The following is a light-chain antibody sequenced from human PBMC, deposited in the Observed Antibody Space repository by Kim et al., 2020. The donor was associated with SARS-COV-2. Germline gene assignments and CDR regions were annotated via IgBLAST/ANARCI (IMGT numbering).Light chain of an antibody. CDR3: QSDDSSLTGSV. Sequence: QSVLTQPPSVSGALGQRVTISCTGSRSNIGAGYDVHWYQHLPGRAPKLLIHSNSNRPSGVPDRFSGSTSGTSASLAITGLQAEDEADYYCQSDDSSLTGSVFGGGTQLTVL. CDR1: RSNIGAGYD. V-gene: IGLV1-40*01. J-gene: IGLJ2*01. CDR2: SNS.